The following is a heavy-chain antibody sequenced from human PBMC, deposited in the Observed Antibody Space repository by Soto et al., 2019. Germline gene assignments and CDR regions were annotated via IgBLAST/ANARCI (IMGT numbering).Heavy chain of an antibody. CDR2: IYTDGSRT. V-gene: IGHV3-74*01. D-gene: IGHD3-16*01. CDR1: GFTFSSYW. Sequence: EVQLVESGGGLVQPGGSLRLSCAASGFTFSSYWMHWVRQAPGKGLVWVSRIYTDGSRTNYADSVKGRFTISRDNAKNTVYLQIKSLRADDTAVYYCARGLMHLYVMDVWGQGTTVTVSS. J-gene: IGHJ6*02. CDR3: ARGLMHLYVMDV.